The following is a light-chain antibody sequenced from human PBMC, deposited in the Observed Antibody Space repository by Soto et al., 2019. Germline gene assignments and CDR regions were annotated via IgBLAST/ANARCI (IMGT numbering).Light chain of an antibody. CDR2: DGA. J-gene: IGKJ1*01. CDR3: QQYNKFSPT. CDR1: QSIGSW. Sequence: DIQMTQSPSTLSASVGDRVTMTCRASQSIGSWLAWYQHKPGRAPKLLIFDGARLESGVPSRFSGSGSGTEFTFTISSLRPEDFATYYCQQYNKFSPTFGQGTKVDI. V-gene: IGKV1-5*01.